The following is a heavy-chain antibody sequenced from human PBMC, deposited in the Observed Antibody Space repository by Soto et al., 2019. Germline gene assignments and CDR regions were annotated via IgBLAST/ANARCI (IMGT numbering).Heavy chain of an antibody. CDR1: GGSISSYY. J-gene: IGHJ6*02. CDR2: IYYSGST. V-gene: IGHV4-59*01. Sequence: QVQLQESGPGLVKPSETLSLTCTVSGGSISSYYWSWIRQPPGKGLEWIGYIYYSGSTNYNPPLKSRVTISVDTSKNQFSLKLSSVTAADTAVYYCARLGDYADGYYYHGMDVWGQGTTVTVSS. D-gene: IGHD4-17*01. CDR3: ARLGDYADGYYYHGMDV.